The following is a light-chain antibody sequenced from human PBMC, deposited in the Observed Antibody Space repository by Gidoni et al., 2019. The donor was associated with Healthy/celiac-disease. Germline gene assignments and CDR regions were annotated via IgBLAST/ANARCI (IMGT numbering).Light chain of an antibody. CDR1: QDISNY. CDR3: QQYDNRPTT. Sequence: DIQMTQSPSSLSASVGDRVTITCQASQDISNYLNWYQQKPGKAPKLLIYDASNLETGVPSRFSGSGSGPDFTFTISRLQPEDIATYYCQQYDNRPTTFGGGTKVEIK. CDR2: DAS. J-gene: IGKJ4*01. V-gene: IGKV1-33*01.